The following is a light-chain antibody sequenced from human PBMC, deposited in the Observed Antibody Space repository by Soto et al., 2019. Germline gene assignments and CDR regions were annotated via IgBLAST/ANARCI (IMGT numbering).Light chain of an antibody. J-gene: IGKJ1*01. CDR2: GAS. V-gene: IGKV3-20*01. Sequence: EIELTLSPCTLSLSQEERATLSCRASQSVSSSYLAWYQQKPGQAPRLLIYGASSRATGIPDRFSGSGSGTDFTLTISRLDAEDFAEYYCQQYGNSPRAFGQGTKVAIK. CDR1: QSVSSSY. CDR3: QQYGNSPRA.